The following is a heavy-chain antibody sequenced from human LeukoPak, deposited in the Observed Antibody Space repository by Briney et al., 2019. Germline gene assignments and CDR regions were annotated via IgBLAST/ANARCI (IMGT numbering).Heavy chain of an antibody. D-gene: IGHD3-22*01. J-gene: IGHJ5*02. CDR2: ISSSSSYI. CDR3: ARRYYYDSSGYYYSWFDP. V-gene: IGHV3-21*01. CDR1: GFTFSSYS. Sequence: GGSLRLSCAASGFTFSSYSMNWVRQAPGKGLEWVSSISSSSSYIYYADSVKGRFTISRDNAKNSLYLQMSSLRAEDTAVYYCARRYYYDSSGYYYSWFDPWGQGTLVTVSS.